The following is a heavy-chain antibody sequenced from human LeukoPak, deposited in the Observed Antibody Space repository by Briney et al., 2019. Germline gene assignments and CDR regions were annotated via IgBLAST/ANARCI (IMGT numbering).Heavy chain of an antibody. CDR3: ARDRWFRGAVAGTGFDY. D-gene: IGHD6-19*01. CDR2: IKQDGSEK. J-gene: IGHJ4*02. Sequence: GGSLRLSCAASGFTFSSYWMSWVRQAPGKGLEWVANIKQDGSEKYYVDSMKGRFTISRDNAKNSLYLQMNSLRAEDTAVYYCARDRWFRGAVAGTGFDYWGQGTLVTVSS. CDR1: GFTFSSYW. V-gene: IGHV3-7*01.